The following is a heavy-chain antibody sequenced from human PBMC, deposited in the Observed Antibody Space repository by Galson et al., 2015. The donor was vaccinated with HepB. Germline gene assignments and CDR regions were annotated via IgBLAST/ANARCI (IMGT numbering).Heavy chain of an antibody. CDR2: ISAYNGNT. CDR1: GYTFTSYG. D-gene: IGHD3-22*01. CDR3: ARDPLTYDSSGYSLYYYYGMDV. V-gene: IGHV1-18*01. J-gene: IGHJ6*02. Sequence: SVKVSCKASGYTFTSYGISWVRQAPGQGLEWMGWISAYNGNTNYAQKLQGRVTMTTDTSTSTAYMELRSLRSDDTAVYYCARDPLTYDSSGYSLYYYYGMDVWGQGTTVTVSS.